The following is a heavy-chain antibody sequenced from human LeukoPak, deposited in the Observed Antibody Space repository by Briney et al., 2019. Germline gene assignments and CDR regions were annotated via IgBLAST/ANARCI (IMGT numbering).Heavy chain of an antibody. V-gene: IGHV3-21*01. CDR2: ISSISSYI. D-gene: IGHD3-22*01. CDR3: ARDRYDTTGYVTPDDAFDI. J-gene: IGHJ3*02. CDR1: KLTFSSYT. Sequence: GGSLRLSCAASKLTFSSYTMNWVRQAPGKGLEWVSSISSISSYIYYADSVKGRFTISRDNAKNSLYLQMNSLRAEDTAVYYCARDRYDTTGYVTPDDAFDIWGQGTMVTVSS.